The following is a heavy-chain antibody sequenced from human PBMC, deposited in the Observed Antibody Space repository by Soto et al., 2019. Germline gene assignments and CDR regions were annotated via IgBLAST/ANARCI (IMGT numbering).Heavy chain of an antibody. Sequence: GGSLRLSCAASGFTFTRYSMNWVRQAPGKGLEWVSSISSTTNYIYYGDSMKGRFTISRDNAKNSLYLEMNSLRAEDTAVYYCARESEDLTSNFDYWGQGTLVTASS. J-gene: IGHJ4*02. CDR2: ISSTTNYI. CDR3: ARESEDLTSNFDY. V-gene: IGHV3-21*06. CDR1: GFTFTRYS.